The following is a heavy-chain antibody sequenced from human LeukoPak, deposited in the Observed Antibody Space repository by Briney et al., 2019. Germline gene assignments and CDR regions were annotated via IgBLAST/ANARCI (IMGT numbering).Heavy chain of an antibody. J-gene: IGHJ3*02. D-gene: IGHD3-22*01. CDR1: GFTFSSYG. Sequence: GGSLRLSCAASGFTFSSYGMHWVRQAPGKGLEWVAVISYDGSNKYYADSVKGRFTISRDNSKNTLYLQMNSLRAEDTAVYYCAKDHRSGNYYDSSGYPGDAFDIWGQGTMVTVSS. CDR2: ISYDGSNK. V-gene: IGHV3-30*18. CDR3: AKDHRSGNYYDSSGYPGDAFDI.